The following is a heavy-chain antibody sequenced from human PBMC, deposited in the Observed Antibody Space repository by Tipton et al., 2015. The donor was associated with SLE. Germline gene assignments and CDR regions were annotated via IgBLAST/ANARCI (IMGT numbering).Heavy chain of an antibody. CDR2: ISDTGNT. J-gene: IGHJ4*02. CDR3: SRDFVA. CDR1: DDSLRTGDDY. D-gene: IGHD2-15*01. V-gene: IGHV4-31*03. Sequence: TLSLTCSFSDDSLRTGDDYWNWIRHHPGKGLEWIGYISDTGNTYYNPSLKSRVTISLDTSREHFALKVTSVTAADTGMYYCSRDFVAWGQGILVTVSS.